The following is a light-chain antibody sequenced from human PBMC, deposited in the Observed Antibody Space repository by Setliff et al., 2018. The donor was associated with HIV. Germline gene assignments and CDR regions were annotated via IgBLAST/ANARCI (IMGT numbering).Light chain of an antibody. CDR2: EVD. V-gene: IGLV2-23*02. J-gene: IGLJ2*01. Sequence: QSVLTQPASVSGSPGQSITISCTGTSSDVGSYNLVSWYQQYPGKAPKLMIYEVDKRPSGVSYRFSGSKSGNTASLTISGLLADDEANYYCSSYARSSSLIFGGGTKVTVL. CDR1: SSDVGSYNL. CDR3: SSYARSSSLI.